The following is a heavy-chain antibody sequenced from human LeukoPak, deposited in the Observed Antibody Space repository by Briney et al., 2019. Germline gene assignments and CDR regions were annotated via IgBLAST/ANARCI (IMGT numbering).Heavy chain of an antibody. CDR3: ARHSRDIDVWSLVDY. V-gene: IGHV5-10-1*01. J-gene: IGHJ4*02. CDR1: GYIFTNYW. D-gene: IGHD5-12*01. Sequence: PGGSLRLSCTVSGYIFTNYWISWVRQMPGKGLEWMGRINPSKSYSNYNPSFQGHVTFSVDKSISTAYLQWSSLQASDTAIYYCARHSRDIDVWSLVDYWGRGTRVTVSS. CDR2: INPSKSYS.